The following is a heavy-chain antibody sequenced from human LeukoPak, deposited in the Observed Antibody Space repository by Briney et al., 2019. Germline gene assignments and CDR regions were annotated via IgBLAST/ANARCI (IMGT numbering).Heavy chain of an antibody. CDR3: AKGAYDYIEIGYFDS. Sequence: GGSLRLSCAASGFTFSSYAMSWVRQAPGKGLEWVSAISGSGGSTYYADSVKGRFTISRDNSKNTVFLQMNSLRAEDTAIYYCAKGAYDYIEIGYFDSWGQGTLVTVSS. CDR2: ISGSGGST. J-gene: IGHJ4*02. D-gene: IGHD5-12*01. CDR1: GFTFSSYA. V-gene: IGHV3-23*01.